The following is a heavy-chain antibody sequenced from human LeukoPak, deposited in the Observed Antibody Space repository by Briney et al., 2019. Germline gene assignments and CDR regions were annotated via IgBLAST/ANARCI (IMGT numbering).Heavy chain of an antibody. CDR1: GGSISSGSYY. CDR2: IYTSGST. D-gene: IGHD3-3*01. CDR3: ARRYDFWSGYTWDRSDYYYYYMDV. J-gene: IGHJ6*03. V-gene: IGHV4-61*02. Sequence: SETLSLTCTVSGGSISSGSYYWSWIRQPAGKGLEWIGRIYTSGSTNYNPSLKSRVTISVDTSKNQFSLKLSSVTAADTAVYYCARRYDFWSGYTWDRSDYYYYYMDVWGKGTTVTVSS.